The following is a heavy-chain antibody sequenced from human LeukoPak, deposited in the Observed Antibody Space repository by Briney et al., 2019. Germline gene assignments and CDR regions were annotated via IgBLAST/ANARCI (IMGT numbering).Heavy chain of an antibody. CDR1: GGSISSSSYY. Sequence: SETLSLTCTVSGGSISSSSYYWGWIRQPPGKGLEWIGSIYYSGSTYYNPSLKSRVTISVDTSKSQFSLKLSSVPAADTAVYYCARSGDYGDYISAYYYYGMDAWGQGTTVTVSS. CDR3: ARSGDYGDYISAYYYYGMDA. J-gene: IGHJ6*02. D-gene: IGHD4-17*01. CDR2: IYYSGST. V-gene: IGHV4-39*07.